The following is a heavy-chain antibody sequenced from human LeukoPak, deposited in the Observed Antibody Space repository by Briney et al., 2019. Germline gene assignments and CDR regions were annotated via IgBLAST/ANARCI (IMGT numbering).Heavy chain of an antibody. CDR2: IDGSGGNT. J-gene: IGHJ4*02. CDR1: GFTFSRYA. D-gene: IGHD4-17*01. CDR3: AKDSSVPYGITN. V-gene: IGHV3-23*01. Sequence: GGSLRLSCVASGFTFSRYAMSWVRQAPGKGLEWVSAIDGSGGNTFYADSVKGRFTISRDNSKNTMFLHMNSLRAEDTAVYFCAKDSSVPYGITNWGQGTLVTVSS.